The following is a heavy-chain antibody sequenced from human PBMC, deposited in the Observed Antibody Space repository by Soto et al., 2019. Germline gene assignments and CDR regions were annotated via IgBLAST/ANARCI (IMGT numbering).Heavy chain of an antibody. CDR1: GDSISSADYY. Sequence: QVQLQESGPGLVRPSQTLSLTCTVSGDSISSADYYWSWIRQTPGKGLEWIGHIFYSGTTYYNPSLKSRLTISVDTSKNHFSLRLTSVTAADTAVYYCARDLLVEPELYYYGMDVWGQGTTGTVSS. CDR3: ARDLLVEPELYYYGMDV. CDR2: IFYSGTT. J-gene: IGHJ6*02. D-gene: IGHD1-1*01. V-gene: IGHV4-30-4*01.